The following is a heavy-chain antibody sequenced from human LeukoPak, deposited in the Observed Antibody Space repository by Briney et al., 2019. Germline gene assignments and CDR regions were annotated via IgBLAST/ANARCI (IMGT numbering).Heavy chain of an antibody. J-gene: IGHJ5*02. CDR3: ARGSTMVRGVIITSVKNWFDP. CDR2: VNPNSGNT. V-gene: IGHV1-8*01. D-gene: IGHD3-10*01. CDR1: GYTFTSYD. Sequence: GASVKVSCKASGYTFTSYDINWVRQATGQGLEWMGWVNPNSGNTGYAQKFQGRVTMTRNTSISTAYMELSSLRSEDTAVYYCARGSTMVRGVIITSVKNWFDPWGQGTLATVSS.